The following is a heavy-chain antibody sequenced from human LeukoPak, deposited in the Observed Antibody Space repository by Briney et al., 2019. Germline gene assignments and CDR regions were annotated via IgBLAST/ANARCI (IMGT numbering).Heavy chain of an antibody. CDR1: GGSISSGGYY. D-gene: IGHD7-27*01. CDR2: IYYSGST. V-gene: IGHV4-31*02. J-gene: IGHJ3*02. CDR3: AREGLGTVNDAFDI. Sequence: SETLSLTWTVSGGSISSGGYYWSWIRQQPGEGLEWIGYIYYSGSTSSNPSLKSRVTISVDTSKNQFSLKLSSVTAADTAVYYCAREGLGTVNDAFDIWGQGTMITVSS.